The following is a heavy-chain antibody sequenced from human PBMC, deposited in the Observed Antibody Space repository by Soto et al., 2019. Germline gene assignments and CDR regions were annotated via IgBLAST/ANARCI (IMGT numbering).Heavy chain of an antibody. CDR3: ARTSPSDYGGNSGFDY. CDR2: IYYSGST. D-gene: IGHD4-17*01. CDR1: GGSISSYY. Sequence: SETLSLTCTVSGGSISSYYWSWIRQPPGKGLEWIGYIYYSGSTNYNPSLKSRVTISVDTSKNQFSLKLSSVTAADTAVYYCARTSPSDYGGNSGFDYWGQGTLVTVS. V-gene: IGHV4-59*01. J-gene: IGHJ4*02.